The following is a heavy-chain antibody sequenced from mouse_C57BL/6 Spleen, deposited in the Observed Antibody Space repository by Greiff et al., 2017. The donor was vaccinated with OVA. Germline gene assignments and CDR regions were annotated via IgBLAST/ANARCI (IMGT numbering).Heavy chain of an antibody. CDR3: AREATTGFDY. CDR1: GFTFSDYG. CDR2: ISSGSSTI. J-gene: IGHJ2*01. D-gene: IGHD1-1*01. Sequence: DVHLVESGGGLVKPGGSLKLSCAASGFTFSDYGMHWVRQAPEKGLEWVAYISSGSSTIYYADTVKGRFTISRDNAKNTLFLQMTSLRSEDTAMYYCAREATTGFDYWGQGTTLTVSS. V-gene: IGHV5-17*01.